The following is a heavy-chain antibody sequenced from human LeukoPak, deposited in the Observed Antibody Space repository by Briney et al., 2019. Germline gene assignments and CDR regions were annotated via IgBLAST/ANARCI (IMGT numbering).Heavy chain of an antibody. CDR2: IYSGDNT. V-gene: IGHV3-53*01. CDR1: GFTVSSSY. Sequence: GGSLRLSCAASGFTVSSSYMSWVRQAPGKGLEWVSIIYSGDNTYYADSMKGRFTISRDNSKNTLYLQMNSLRAEDTAVYYCARVVVISPYGLDVWGQGTTVTVSS. CDR3: ARVVVISPYGLDV. D-gene: IGHD3-16*02. J-gene: IGHJ6*02.